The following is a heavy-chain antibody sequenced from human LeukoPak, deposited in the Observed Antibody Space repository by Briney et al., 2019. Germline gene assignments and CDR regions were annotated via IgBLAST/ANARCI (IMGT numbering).Heavy chain of an antibody. CDR3: ATIKRGSIYGYFDF. CDR1: GGSISSHY. CDR2: LLDSVNT. V-gene: IGHV4-59*11. Sequence: PSETLSLTCTVSGGSISSHYWSWIRQPPGKGLEWIAYLLDSVNTKDNPSLNSRLTLSADMSKNQFSLRLSSVTAADTAVYYCATIKRGSIYGYFDFWGLGIKVTVSS. J-gene: IGHJ4*02. D-gene: IGHD5-18*01.